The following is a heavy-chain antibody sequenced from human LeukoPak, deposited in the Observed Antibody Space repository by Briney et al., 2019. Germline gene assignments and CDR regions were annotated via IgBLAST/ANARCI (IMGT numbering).Heavy chain of an antibody. CDR1: SGSISSYY. V-gene: IGHV4-59*01. Sequence: SETLSLTCTVSSGSISSYYWSWIRQPPGKGLEWIGYIYYSGSTNYNPSLKSRVTISVDTSKNQFSLKLSSVTAADTAVYYCARDHSSSWYSIWFDPWGQGTLVPSPQ. J-gene: IGHJ5*02. D-gene: IGHD6-13*01. CDR2: IYYSGST. CDR3: ARDHSSSWYSIWFDP.